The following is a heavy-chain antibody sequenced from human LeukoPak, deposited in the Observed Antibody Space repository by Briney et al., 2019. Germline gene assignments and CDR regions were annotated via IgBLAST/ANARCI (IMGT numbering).Heavy chain of an antibody. Sequence: ASVKVSCKASGYTLTGYHVQWVRQAPGQGLEWMGWINPMNGDTNYAQKFLGRVTMTRDTSINTAYMELRSLISDDTAVYYCARGVAAYTHHADSSGYDWGQGTLVLVSS. CDR1: GYTLTGYH. D-gene: IGHD3-22*01. CDR3: ARGVAAYTHHADSSGYD. CDR2: INPMNGDT. J-gene: IGHJ4*02. V-gene: IGHV1-2*02.